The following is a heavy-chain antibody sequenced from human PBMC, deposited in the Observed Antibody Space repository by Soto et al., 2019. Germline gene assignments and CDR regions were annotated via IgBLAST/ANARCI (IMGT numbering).Heavy chain of an antibody. V-gene: IGHV3-48*02. CDR1: GFTFSSYS. CDR3: ARVPDFWSGYYDYYYYGMDV. J-gene: IGHJ6*02. D-gene: IGHD3-3*01. Sequence: GGSLRLSCAASGFTFSSYSMNWVRQAPGKGLEWVSYISSSSSTIYYADSVKGRFTISRDNAKNSLYLQMNSLRDEDTAVYYCARVPDFWSGYYDYYYYGMDVWGQGTTVTVSS. CDR2: ISSSSSTI.